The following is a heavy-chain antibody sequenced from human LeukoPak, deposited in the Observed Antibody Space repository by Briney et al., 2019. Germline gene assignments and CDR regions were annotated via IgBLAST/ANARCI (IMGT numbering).Heavy chain of an antibody. Sequence: PGGSLRLSCAASGFTFSSYAMHWVRQAPGKGLEWVAVISYDGSNKYYADSVKGRFTISRDNSKNTLYLQMNSLRAEDTAVYYCARVPYSGGWYYFDYWGQGTLVTVSS. CDR1: GFTFSSYA. V-gene: IGHV3-30*04. CDR2: ISYDGSNK. CDR3: ARVPYSGGWYYFDY. D-gene: IGHD6-19*01. J-gene: IGHJ4*02.